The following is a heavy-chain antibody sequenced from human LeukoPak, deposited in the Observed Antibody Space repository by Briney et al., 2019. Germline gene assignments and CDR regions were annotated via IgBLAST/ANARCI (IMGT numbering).Heavy chain of an antibody. Sequence: GGSLRLSCAASGFTFSNAWMSWVRQAPGKGLEWVGRIKSKTDCGTTDYAAPVKGRFTISRDDSKNTLYLQMNSLKTEDTAVYYCTTGAHYDFWSGYFGFDYWGQGTLVTVSS. J-gene: IGHJ4*02. CDR3: TTGAHYDFWSGYFGFDY. V-gene: IGHV3-15*01. CDR1: GFTFSNAW. D-gene: IGHD3-3*01. CDR2: IKSKTDCGTT.